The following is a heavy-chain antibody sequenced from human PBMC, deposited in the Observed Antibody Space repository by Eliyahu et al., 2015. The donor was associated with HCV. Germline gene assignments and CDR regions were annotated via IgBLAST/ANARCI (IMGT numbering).Heavy chain of an antibody. Sequence: EVQLVESGGGLVKPGGXLRLXCXASGXXFSKAWMSWVRQAPGXGLEGIXRIKSKTDDGTTDYAAPVKGRFTISRDDSKSTLYLQMNSLKTEDTAVYYCTTGAPGGFDYYLDVWGQGTTVTVSS. CDR2: IKSKTDDGTT. CDR1: GXXFSKAW. D-gene: IGHD3-10*01. J-gene: IGHJ6*03. V-gene: IGHV3-15*01. CDR3: TTGAPGGFDYYLDV.